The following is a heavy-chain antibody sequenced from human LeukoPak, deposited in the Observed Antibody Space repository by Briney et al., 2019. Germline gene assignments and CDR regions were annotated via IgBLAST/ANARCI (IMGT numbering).Heavy chain of an antibody. D-gene: IGHD6-13*01. CDR3: ARDRPGGSSLDY. CDR1: GGSISRDY. CDR2: IYYTGST. J-gene: IGHJ4*02. V-gene: IGHV4-59*01. Sequence: SETLSLTCTVSGGSISRDYWSWLRQPPGKGLEWIGYIYYTGSTNYNPSLKSRVTISLDTSKNQFSLKLSSVTAADTAVYYCARDRPGGSSLDYWGQGTLVTVSS.